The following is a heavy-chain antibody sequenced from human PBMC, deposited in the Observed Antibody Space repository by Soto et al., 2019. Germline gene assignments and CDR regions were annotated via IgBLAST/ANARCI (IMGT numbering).Heavy chain of an antibody. CDR1: GGSFSGYY. J-gene: IGHJ6*02. Sequence: SETLSLTCAVYGGSFSGYYWGWIRQPPGKGLEWIGEINHSGSTNYNPSLKSRVTISVDTSKNQFSLKLSSVTAADTAVYYCASAPIAVAGTNYCYYGMDVWGQGTTVTVSS. CDR3: ASAPIAVAGTNYCYYGMDV. CDR2: INHSGST. V-gene: IGHV4-34*01. D-gene: IGHD6-19*01.